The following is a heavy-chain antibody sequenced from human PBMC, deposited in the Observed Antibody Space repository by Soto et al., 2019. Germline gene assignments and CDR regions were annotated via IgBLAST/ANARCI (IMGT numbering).Heavy chain of an antibody. V-gene: IGHV4-31*03. CDR2: IYYRGST. CDR1: GGSISSGAYY. Sequence: SETLSLTCTVSGGSISSGAYYWSWIRQHPGKGLERIGNIYYRGSTNYNPSLKSRLTISVDTSKNQFSLKLTSVTAADTAMYYCAKVRSGVGYNWFDPWGQGTLVTVSS. J-gene: IGHJ5*02. CDR3: AKVRSGVGYNWFDP. D-gene: IGHD3-10*01.